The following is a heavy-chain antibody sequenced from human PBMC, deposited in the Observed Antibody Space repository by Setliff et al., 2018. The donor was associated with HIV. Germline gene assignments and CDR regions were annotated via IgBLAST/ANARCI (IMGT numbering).Heavy chain of an antibody. D-gene: IGHD2-15*01. V-gene: IGHV4-4*07. CDR2: IYSSGRT. CDR1: NVSIESYY. Sequence: SETLSLTCTVSNVSIESYYWSWIRQPAGRALEWIGRIYSSGRTNYNPSLKSRIKMSIDTPKNQFSPKLSSVTAADTAVCFCARDPYCSGDGCFRYYQHWGRGTPVTVS. J-gene: IGHJ1*01. CDR3: ARDPYCSGDGCFRYYQH.